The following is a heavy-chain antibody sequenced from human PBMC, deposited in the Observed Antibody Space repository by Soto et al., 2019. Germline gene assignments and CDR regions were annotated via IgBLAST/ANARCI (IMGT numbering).Heavy chain of an antibody. D-gene: IGHD6-19*01. CDR2: ISGSGGST. J-gene: IGHJ4*02. V-gene: IGHV3-23*01. CDR1: GFTFSSYW. CDR3: AKDLRRLLIAVAGTPVGY. Sequence: GGSLRLSCAASGFTFSSYWMHWVRQAPGKGLEWVSAISGSGGSTYYADSVKGRFTISRDNSKNTLYLQMNSLRAEDTAVYYCAKDLRRLLIAVAGTPVGYWGQGTLVTVSS.